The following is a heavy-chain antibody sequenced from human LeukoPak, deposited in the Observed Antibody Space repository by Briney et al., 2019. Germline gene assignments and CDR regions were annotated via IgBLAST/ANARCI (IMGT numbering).Heavy chain of an antibody. V-gene: IGHV4-39*02. Sequence: SETLSLTCTVSGGSISSSSYYWGWIRQPPGKGLEWIGSIYYSGSTHYNPSLKSRVTISVDTSKNQFSLKLSSVTAADTAVYYCARDTGVRPRVAHFDYWGQGTLVTVSS. J-gene: IGHJ4*02. D-gene: IGHD1-14*01. CDR2: IYYSGST. CDR1: GGSISSSSYY. CDR3: ARDTGVRPRVAHFDY.